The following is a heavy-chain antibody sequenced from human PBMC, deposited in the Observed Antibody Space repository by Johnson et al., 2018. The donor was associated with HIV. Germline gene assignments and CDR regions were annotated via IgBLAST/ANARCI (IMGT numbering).Heavy chain of an antibody. CDR3: AKDFGYPRPRDAFDI. CDR2: ILYDGSNK. J-gene: IGHJ3*02. D-gene: IGHD5-12*01. V-gene: IGHV3-30*19. CDR1: GFTFSSYG. Sequence: QVQLVESGGGMVQPGRSLRLSCAASGFTFSSYGMHWVRQAPGKGLEWVAVILYDGSNKYYADSVKGRFTISRDNSKNTLYLQMNSLRAEDTAVYYCAKDFGYPRPRDAFDIWGQGTMVTVSS.